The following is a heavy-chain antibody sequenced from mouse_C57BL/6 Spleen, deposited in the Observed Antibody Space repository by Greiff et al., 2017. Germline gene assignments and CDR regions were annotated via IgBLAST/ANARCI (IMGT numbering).Heavy chain of an antibody. CDR3: TREGITTVVATDYYAMDY. CDR2: IYPGNSDT. V-gene: IGHV1-5*01. J-gene: IGHJ4*01. Sequence: EVQLQQSGTVLARPGASVKMSCKTSGYTFTSYWMHWVKQRPGQGLEWIGAIYPGNSDTSYNQKFKGKAKLTAVTSASTAYMELSSLTNEDSAVYYCTREGITTVVATDYYAMDYWGQGTSVTVSS. D-gene: IGHD1-1*01. CDR1: GYTFTSYW.